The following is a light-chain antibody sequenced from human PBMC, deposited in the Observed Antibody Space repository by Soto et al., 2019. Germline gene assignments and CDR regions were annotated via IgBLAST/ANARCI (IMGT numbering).Light chain of an antibody. CDR1: EDIRNY. J-gene: IGKJ1*01. Sequence: DIKMSKSPSTLSASVGARVTITCRASEDIRNYLAWYQQKPGKAPNLLISNASSLESGVPSRFSGSGSGTEFDLTISSLQPDDFASYYCLQSKSYSTFGQRSKADI. CDR3: LQSKSYST. CDR2: NAS. V-gene: IGKV1-5*01.